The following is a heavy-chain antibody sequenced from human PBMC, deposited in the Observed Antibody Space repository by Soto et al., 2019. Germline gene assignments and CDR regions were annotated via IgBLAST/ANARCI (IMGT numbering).Heavy chain of an antibody. J-gene: IGHJ5*02. D-gene: IGHD5-12*01. CDR2: IYYSGST. V-gene: IGHV4-59*08. Sequence: PSETLSLTCTVSGGSISSYYWSWIRQPPGKGLEWIGYIYYSGSTNYNPSLKSRVTISVDTSKNQFSLKLSSVTAADTAVYYCARPLYSGYDYILDPWGQGTLVTVSS. CDR3: ARPLYSGYDYILDP. CDR1: GGSISSYY.